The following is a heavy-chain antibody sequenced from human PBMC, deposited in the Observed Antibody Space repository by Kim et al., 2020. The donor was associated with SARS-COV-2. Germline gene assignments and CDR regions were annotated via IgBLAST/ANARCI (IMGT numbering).Heavy chain of an antibody. Sequence: GGSLRLSCVASGFTFSSHWMTWVLQAPGKGLEWVANIKQDGSEKYYADSVKGRFTFSRDNAQNSLYLQMNSLRAEDTAVYYCSIPLFLMAAPFLIWALVT. J-gene: IGHJ3*02. CDR1: GFTFSSHW. CDR3: SIPLFLMAAPFLI. D-gene: IGHD6-13*01. V-gene: IGHV3-7*01. CDR2: IKQDGSEK.